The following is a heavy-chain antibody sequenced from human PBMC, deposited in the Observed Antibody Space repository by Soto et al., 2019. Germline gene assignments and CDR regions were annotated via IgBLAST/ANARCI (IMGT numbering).Heavy chain of an antibody. CDR2: INHSGST. D-gene: IGHD3-22*01. J-gene: IGHJ3*02. V-gene: IGHV4-34*01. CDR3: ARGPYYYDSSHAFDI. CDR1: GGSFSRYY. Sequence: PSETLSLTCAVYGGSFSRYYWSWIRQTPGKGLEWIGEINHSGSTNYNPSLKSRVTISVDTSKNQFSLKLSSVTAADTAVYYCARGPYYYDSSHAFDIWGQGTMVTVSS.